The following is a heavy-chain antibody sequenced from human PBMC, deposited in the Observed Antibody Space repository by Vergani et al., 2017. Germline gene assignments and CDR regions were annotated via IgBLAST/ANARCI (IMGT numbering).Heavy chain of an antibody. Sequence: QLQLQESGPGLVKPSETLSLTCTVSGGSISSSSYYWGWIRQPPGKGLEWIGSIYYSGSTYYNPSLKSRVTISVDTSKNQFSLKLSSVTAADTAVYYCARAPRPSSPLGYWGQGTLVTVSS. CDR1: GGSISSSSYY. CDR3: ARAPRPSSPLGY. CDR2: IYYSGST. D-gene: IGHD2-2*01. V-gene: IGHV4-39*01. J-gene: IGHJ4*02.